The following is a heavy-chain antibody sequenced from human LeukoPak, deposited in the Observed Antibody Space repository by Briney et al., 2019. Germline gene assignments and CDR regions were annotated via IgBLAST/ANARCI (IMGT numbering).Heavy chain of an antibody. CDR2: XNPNSGGA. Sequence: XQAPGQXXXGXXXXNPNSGGANYAHKFQGRFTMTRDTSISTAYMELSRLRSDDTAVYYCARDRALLRYSSGWYLDYWGQGTLVTVSS. CDR3: ARDRALLRYSSGWYLDY. V-gene: IGHV1-2*07. D-gene: IGHD6-19*01. J-gene: IGHJ4*02.